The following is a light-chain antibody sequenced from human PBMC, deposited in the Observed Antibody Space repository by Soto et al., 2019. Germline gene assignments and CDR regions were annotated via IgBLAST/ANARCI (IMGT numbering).Light chain of an antibody. CDR2: KAS. Sequence: DIQMTQSPSTLSASVGDRVTITCRASQSIDKWVAWYQQKPGKAPKLLIWKASLLQNGVPSRFSGSGSGTEFTLTIRSLQPDDVGSYFCQQYTKFSWTFGQGTKVEIK. CDR3: QQYTKFSWT. J-gene: IGKJ1*01. V-gene: IGKV1-5*03. CDR1: QSIDKW.